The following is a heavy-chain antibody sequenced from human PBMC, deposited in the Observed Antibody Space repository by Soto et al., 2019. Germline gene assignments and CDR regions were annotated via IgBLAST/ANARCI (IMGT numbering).Heavy chain of an antibody. V-gene: IGHV3-64D*06. D-gene: IGHD3-3*01. CDR3: VSQQGDFWSGYRYYGMDV. CDR2: ISSNGGST. CDR1: GFTFSSYA. Sequence: PGGSLRLSCSASGFTFSSYAMHWVRQAPGKGLEYVSAISSNGGSTYYADSVKGRFTISRDNSKSTLYLQMSSLRAEDTAVYYCVSQQGDFWSGYRYYGMDVWGQGTTVTVSS. J-gene: IGHJ6*02.